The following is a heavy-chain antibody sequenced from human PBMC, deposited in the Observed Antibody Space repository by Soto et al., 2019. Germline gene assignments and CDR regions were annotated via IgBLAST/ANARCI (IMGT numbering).Heavy chain of an antibody. D-gene: IGHD6-19*01. J-gene: IGHJ5*02. CDR2: ISSGSTV. V-gene: IGHV3-48*02. Sequence: QLVESGGGLIQPGGSLRLSCAASGFTFRSYTMTWVRQAPGRGLEWVSHISSGSTVYYADSVKGRFTISRVNAKNSLYLQTNSLREDDTAVYYCARDGGGSGWFDHWGQGAVVTVSS. CDR3: ARDGGGSGWFDH. CDR1: GFTFRSYT.